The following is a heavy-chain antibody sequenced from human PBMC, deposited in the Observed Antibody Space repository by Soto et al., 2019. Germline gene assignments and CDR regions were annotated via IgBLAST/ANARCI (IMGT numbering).Heavy chain of an antibody. CDR3: GRSRHGTTYFDY. J-gene: IGHJ4*02. CDR1: GFTVSDYY. V-gene: IGHV3-72*01. Sequence: EVQLVESGGNLVQPGGSLRLSCAGSGFTVSDYYIDWVRQAPGKGLEWVGRTSDKGNSYSTDYGESVRGRFTVSREGSKNSLYLQMLSPETRATDRYSRGRSRHGTTYFDYWGRGTLVTVAS. CDR2: TSDKGNSYST. D-gene: IGHD1-1*01.